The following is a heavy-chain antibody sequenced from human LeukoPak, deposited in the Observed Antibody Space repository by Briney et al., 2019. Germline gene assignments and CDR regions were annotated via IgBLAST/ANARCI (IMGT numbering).Heavy chain of an antibody. CDR2: ISGSSDDI. V-gene: IGHV3-21*06. J-gene: IGHJ4*02. CDR3: ARRGYHDYSGFDY. Sequence: GGSLRLSCAASGFTFNNFGMNWVRQAPGKGLEWVSSISGSSDDIYYADSVKGRFTVSRDNSKNSLYLQMKRLRAEDTALYYCARRGYHDYSGFDYWGQGTLVTVSS. CDR1: GFTFNNFG. D-gene: IGHD1-26*01.